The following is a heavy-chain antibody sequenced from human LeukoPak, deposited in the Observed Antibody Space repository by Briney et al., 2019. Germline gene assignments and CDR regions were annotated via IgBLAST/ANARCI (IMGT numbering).Heavy chain of an antibody. J-gene: IGHJ4*02. V-gene: IGHV3-21*01. Sequence: PGGSLRLSCAASGFTFSSYSMNWVRQAPGKGLEWVSSISSSSSYIYYADSVKGRFTISRDNAKNSLYLQMNSLRAEDTAVYYCAREGGPLNLELPPSWGQGTLVTVSS. D-gene: IGHD1-7*01. CDR1: GFTFSSYS. CDR2: ISSSSSYI. CDR3: AREGGPLNLELPPS.